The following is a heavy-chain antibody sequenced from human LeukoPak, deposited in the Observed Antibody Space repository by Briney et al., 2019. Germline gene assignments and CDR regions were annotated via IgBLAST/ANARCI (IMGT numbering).Heavy chain of an antibody. CDR2: ISGSGDST. J-gene: IGHJ4*02. Sequence: GGSLRLSCAASGFTFSSYGMSWVRQAPGKGLEWVSAISGSGDSTYYADSVKGRFTISRDNSKNTLYLQMNSLRAEDTAVYYCARSLGYYDSSGYSAYWGQGTLVTVSS. CDR3: ARSLGYYDSSGYSAY. V-gene: IGHV3-23*01. CDR1: GFTFSSYG. D-gene: IGHD3-22*01.